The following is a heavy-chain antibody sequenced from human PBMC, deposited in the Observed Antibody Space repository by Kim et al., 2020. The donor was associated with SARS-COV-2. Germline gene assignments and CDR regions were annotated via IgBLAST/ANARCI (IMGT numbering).Heavy chain of an antibody. Sequence: YNPALKGRVPISVDTSKNQFSLKLSSVTAADTAVYYCASETTVTTYYFDYWGQGTLVTVSS. V-gene: IGHV4-39*07. D-gene: IGHD4-17*01. CDR3: ASETTVTTYYFDY. J-gene: IGHJ4*02.